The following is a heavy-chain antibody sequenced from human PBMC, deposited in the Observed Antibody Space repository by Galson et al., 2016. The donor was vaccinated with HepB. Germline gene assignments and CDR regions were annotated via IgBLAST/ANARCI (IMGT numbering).Heavy chain of an antibody. J-gene: IGHJ5*02. CDR2: FYAAGKI. Sequence: SLRLSCAASGLTVSSNHMSWVRQLPGKGLEWVSVFYAAGKIFYADSVKGRFTISRDNSENTLHLQMNSLRPEDPAAYYRARVGYTRSSAGWFDAWGQGTLVTVTS. V-gene: IGHV3-53*05. CDR3: ARVGYTRSSAGWFDA. D-gene: IGHD6-6*01. CDR1: GLTVSSNH.